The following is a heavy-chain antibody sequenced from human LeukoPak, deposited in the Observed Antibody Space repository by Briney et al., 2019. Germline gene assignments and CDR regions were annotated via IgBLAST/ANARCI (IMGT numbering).Heavy chain of an antibody. J-gene: IGHJ5*02. CDR2: INPSGGST. CDR1: GYTFTSYY. Sequence: GASVKVSCKASGYTFTSYYMHWARQAPGQGLEWMGIINPSGGSTSYAQKFQGRVTMTRDTSTSTVHMELSSLRSEDTAVYYCARGHFTGYCSGGSCYGGSWFDPWGQGTLVTVSS. V-gene: IGHV1-46*01. CDR3: ARGHFTGYCSGGSCYGGSWFDP. D-gene: IGHD2-15*01.